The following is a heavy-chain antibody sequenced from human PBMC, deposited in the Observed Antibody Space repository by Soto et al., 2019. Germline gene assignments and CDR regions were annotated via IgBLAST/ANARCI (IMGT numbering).Heavy chain of an antibody. J-gene: IGHJ5*02. D-gene: IGHD2-2*03. CDR3: AREGAVGYCSSTNCPNWFDP. CDR1: GFTFTSYS. CDR2: INAGNGNT. Sequence: ASVKASCKSSGFTFTSYSIYCVRQSPGQRLEWMGWINAGNGNTKYSQKFQGRVTITRDTSASTAYMELSSLRSEDTAVYYCAREGAVGYCSSTNCPNWFDPWGQGTLVTVSS. V-gene: IGHV1-3*01.